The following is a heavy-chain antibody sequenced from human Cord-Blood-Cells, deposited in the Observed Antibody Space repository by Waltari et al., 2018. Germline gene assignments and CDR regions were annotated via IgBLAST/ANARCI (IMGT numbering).Heavy chain of an antibody. Sequence: EVQLVESGGGLIQPGGSLRCSCAASGFTGSSHYMSWVRQAPGEGLEWVSVIYSGGSTYYADSVKGRFTISRDNSKNTLYLQMNSLRAEDTAVYYCATPRADYWGQGTLVTVSS. CDR2: IYSGGST. CDR1: GFTGSSHY. J-gene: IGHJ4*02. CDR3: ATPRADY. V-gene: IGHV3-53*01.